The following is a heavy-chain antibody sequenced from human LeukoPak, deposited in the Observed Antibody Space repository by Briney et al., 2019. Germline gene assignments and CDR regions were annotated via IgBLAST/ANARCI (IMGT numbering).Heavy chain of an antibody. CDR2: ISSSGSTI. CDR1: GFTFSDYY. V-gene: IGHV3-11*01. J-gene: IGHJ4*02. Sequence: PGGSLRLSCAASGFTFSDYYMSWIRQAPGKGLEWVSYISSSGSTIYYADSVKGRFTISRDNAKNSLYLQMNSLRAEDTAVYYCXXXXXXXXXXXXXXXGGVEEYYFDYWGQGTLVTVSS. CDR3: XXXXXXXXXXXXXXXGGVEEYYFDY. D-gene: IGHD3-16*01.